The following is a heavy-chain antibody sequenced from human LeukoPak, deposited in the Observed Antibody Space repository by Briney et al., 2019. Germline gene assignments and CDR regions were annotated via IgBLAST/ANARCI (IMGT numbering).Heavy chain of an antibody. D-gene: IGHD6-19*01. V-gene: IGHV1-69*06. CDR3: ARGGSSGWLHDAFDI. J-gene: IGHJ3*02. CDR1: GYSFTNYD. Sequence: ASVKVSCKASGYSFTNYDINWVRQATGQGLEWMGGIIPIFGTANYAQKFQGRVTITADKSTSTAYMELSSLRSEDTAVYYCARGGSSGWLHDAFDIWGQGTMVTVSS. CDR2: IIPIFGTA.